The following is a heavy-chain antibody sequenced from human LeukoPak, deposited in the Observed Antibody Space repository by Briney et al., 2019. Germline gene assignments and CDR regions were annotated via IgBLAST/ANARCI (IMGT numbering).Heavy chain of an antibody. V-gene: IGHV4-39*07. D-gene: IGHD5-18*01. J-gene: IGHJ4*02. CDR1: GGSISSSSYY. CDR3: ARVQLWSVYYFDY. CDR2: IYYSGST. Sequence: PSETLSLTCTVSGGSISSSSYYWGWIRQPPGKGLEWIGSIYYSGSTYYNPSLKSRVTISVDTSKNQFSLKLSSVTAADTAVYYCARVQLWSVYYFDYWGQGTLVTVSS.